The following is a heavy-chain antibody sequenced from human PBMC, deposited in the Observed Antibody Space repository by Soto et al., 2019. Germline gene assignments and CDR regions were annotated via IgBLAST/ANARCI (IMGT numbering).Heavy chain of an antibody. Sequence: GGSLGLSCAASGFTFSSYAMSWVRQAPGKWLEWVSAISGSGGSTYYADSVKGRFTISRDNSKNTLYLQMNSLRAEDTAVYYCAKDRPLRMVYAADDYWGQGTLVTVSS. D-gene: IGHD2-8*01. J-gene: IGHJ4*02. CDR3: AKDRPLRMVYAADDY. V-gene: IGHV3-23*01. CDR2: ISGSGGST. CDR1: GFTFSSYA.